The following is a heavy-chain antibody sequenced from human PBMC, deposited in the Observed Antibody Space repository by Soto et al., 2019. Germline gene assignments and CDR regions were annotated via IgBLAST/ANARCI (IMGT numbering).Heavy chain of an antibody. D-gene: IGHD3-9*01. Sequence: GGSLRLSCAASGFTFSSYAMHWVRQAPGKGLEYVSAISSSGGSAYYADSVKGRFTISRDNSKNTLYLQMNSLRAEDTAVYYCAKDILTGYYAASYYYGMDVWGQGTTVTVSS. CDR2: ISSSGGSA. J-gene: IGHJ6*02. CDR3: AKDILTGYYAASYYYGMDV. V-gene: IGHV3-64*04. CDR1: GFTFSSYA.